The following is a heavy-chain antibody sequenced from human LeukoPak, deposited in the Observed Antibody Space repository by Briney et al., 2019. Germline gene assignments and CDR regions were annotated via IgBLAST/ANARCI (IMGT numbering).Heavy chain of an antibody. D-gene: IGHD4-23*01. CDR1: GFTFSSYT. J-gene: IGHJ4*02. CDR3: ARDYGGNSDY. V-gene: IGHV3-21*01. CDR2: MTISSRYI. Sequence: GGSLRLSCAASGFTFSSYTMNWVRQAPGKGLEWVSSMTISSRYIYHADSVKGRFTISRDNAKNSLYLQMNSLRAEDTAVYYCARDYGGNSDYWGQGTLVTVSS.